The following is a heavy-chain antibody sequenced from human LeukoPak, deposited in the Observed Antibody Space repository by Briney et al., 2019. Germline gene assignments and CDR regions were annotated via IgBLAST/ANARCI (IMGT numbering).Heavy chain of an antibody. V-gene: IGHV4-61*02. CDR2: IYTSGST. CDR3: ARRIVVVVAAKTDYYYYYYMDV. J-gene: IGHJ6*03. Sequence: PSQTLSLTCTVSGGSISSGSYYWSWIRQPAGKGLEWIGRIYTSGSTNYNPSLKSRVTISVDTSKNQFSLKLSSVTAADTAVYYWARRIVVVVAAKTDYYYYYYMDVWGKGTTVTVSS. CDR1: GGSISSGSYY. D-gene: IGHD2-15*01.